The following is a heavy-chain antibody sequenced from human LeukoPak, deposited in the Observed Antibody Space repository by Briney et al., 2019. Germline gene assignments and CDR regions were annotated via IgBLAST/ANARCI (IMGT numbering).Heavy chain of an antibody. Sequence: KASETLSHTCSVSGGSFSTLRYYWGWIRQSPGKGLEWIGSMYSSGNTYYSPSLKSRITISVDTSKRQFSLKVISVTAADTAVYYCARLEDYYGMDVWGQGTTVIVSS. CDR1: GGSFSTLRYY. V-gene: IGHV4-39*01. J-gene: IGHJ6*02. CDR2: MYSSGNT. CDR3: ARLEDYYGMDV.